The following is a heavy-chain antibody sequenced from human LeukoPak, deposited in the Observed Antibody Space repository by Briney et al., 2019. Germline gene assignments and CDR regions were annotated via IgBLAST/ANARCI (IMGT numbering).Heavy chain of an antibody. Sequence: KPSETLSLTCTVPGGSIGSYYWSWIRQSPGKGLDWIGYIHNSGATSYNPSLKSRVTISVDSSKNQFSLKLGSVTASDTAVYYCARQRNDVGGFYIDYWGQGTLVTISS. CDR3: ARQRNDVGGFYIDY. D-gene: IGHD4-23*01. CDR1: GGSIGSYY. J-gene: IGHJ4*02. V-gene: IGHV4-59*08. CDR2: IHNSGAT.